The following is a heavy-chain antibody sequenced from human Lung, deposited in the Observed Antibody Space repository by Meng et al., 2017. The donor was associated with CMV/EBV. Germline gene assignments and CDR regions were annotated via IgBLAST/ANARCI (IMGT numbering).Heavy chain of an antibody. D-gene: IGHD3-22*01. CDR3: ARGATYYYDSSGSFDQ. CDR1: GFAFRDYY. V-gene: IGHV3-11*01. CDR2: ISGSGSTI. J-gene: IGHJ4*02. Sequence: GFAFRDYYMCWIRQAPGKGLEWISYISGSGSTIYYADSMKGRISISRDNAKNSVFLQMSSLRAEDTAVYFCARGATYYYDSSGSFDQWGQGTLVTVSS.